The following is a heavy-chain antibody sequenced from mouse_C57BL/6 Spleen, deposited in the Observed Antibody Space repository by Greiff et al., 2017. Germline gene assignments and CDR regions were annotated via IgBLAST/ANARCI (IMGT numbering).Heavy chain of an antibody. J-gene: IGHJ4*01. D-gene: IGHD2-5*01. CDR1: GYAFTNYL. CDR2: INPGSGGT. V-gene: IGHV1-54*01. Sequence: QVQLQQSGAELVRPGTSVKVSCKASGYAFTNYLIEWVKQRPGQGLEWIGVINPGSGGTNYNEKFKGKATLTADKSSSTAYMQLSSLTSEDSAVYFCARRYSNGDYGGQGTSVTVSS. CDR3: ARRYSNGDY.